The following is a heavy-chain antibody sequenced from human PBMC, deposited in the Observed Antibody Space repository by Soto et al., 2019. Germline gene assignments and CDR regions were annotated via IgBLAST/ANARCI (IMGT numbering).Heavy chain of an antibody. CDR3: AREETTDYYYDGMDF. J-gene: IGHJ6*02. D-gene: IGHD4-17*01. CDR1: GFTVSSNY. CDR2: IYSGGST. Sequence: AGSMRLSCAASGFTVSSNYMSWVRQAPGKGLEWVSVIYSGGSTYYADSVKGRFTISRDNSKNTLYLQMNSLRAEDTAVYYCAREETTDYYYDGMDFGGQGT. V-gene: IGHV3-53*01.